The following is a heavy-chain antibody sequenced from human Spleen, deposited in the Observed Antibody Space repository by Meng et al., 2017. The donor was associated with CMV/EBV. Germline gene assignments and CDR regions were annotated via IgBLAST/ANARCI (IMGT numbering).Heavy chain of an antibody. CDR1: GFTFSSYA. J-gene: IGHJ4*02. V-gene: IGHV3-30*04. CDR2: ISSDGSNN. D-gene: IGHD6-13*01. CDR3: ARDSGYSSSWPEGIDY. Sequence: SGFTFSSYAMHWVRQAPGKGLEWVAVISSDGSNNYYADSVKGRFTISRDNSKNTLYLQMNSLRAEDTAVYYCARDSGYSSSWPEGIDYWGQGTLVTVSS.